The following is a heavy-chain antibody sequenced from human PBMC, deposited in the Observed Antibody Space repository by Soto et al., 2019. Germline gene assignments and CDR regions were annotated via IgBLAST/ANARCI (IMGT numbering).Heavy chain of an antibody. J-gene: IGHJ4*02. Sequence: GGSLRLSCAASGFTFSSYSMNWVRQAPGKGLEWVSYISSSSSTIYYADSVKGRFTISRDNAKNSLYLQMNSLRDEDTAVYYCARDWSLYGSGYIDYWGQGTLVTVSS. D-gene: IGHD3-10*01. CDR3: ARDWSLYGSGYIDY. CDR2: ISSSSSTI. V-gene: IGHV3-48*02. CDR1: GFTFSSYS.